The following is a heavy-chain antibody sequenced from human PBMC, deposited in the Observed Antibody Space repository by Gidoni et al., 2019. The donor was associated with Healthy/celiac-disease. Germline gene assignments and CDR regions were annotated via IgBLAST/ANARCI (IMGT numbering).Heavy chain of an antibody. CDR3: ATSITMIVVVIGADY. D-gene: IGHD3-22*01. CDR1: GFPFSSYA. J-gene: IGHJ4*02. CDR2: ISGSGGST. V-gene: IGHV3-23*01. Sequence: EVQLLESGGGLVQPGGSLRLSCAASGFPFSSYAMRWVRQAPGKGLEWVSAISGSGGSTYYADSVKGRFTISRDNSKNTLYLQMNSLRAEDTAVYYCATSITMIVVVIGADYWGQGTLVTVSS.